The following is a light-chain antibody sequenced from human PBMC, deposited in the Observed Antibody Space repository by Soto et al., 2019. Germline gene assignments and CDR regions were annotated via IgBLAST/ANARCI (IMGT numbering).Light chain of an antibody. J-gene: IGLJ1*01. Sequence: QSVLTQPPSVSGAPGQRVTISCTGSSSNIGAGYDVHWYQQLPGTAPILLIYGNSNRPSGVPDRFSGSKSGTSASLAITGLQAEDEADYYCQSYPEVFGTGTKLTVL. CDR2: GNS. CDR3: QSYPEV. CDR1: SSNIGAGYD. V-gene: IGLV1-40*01.